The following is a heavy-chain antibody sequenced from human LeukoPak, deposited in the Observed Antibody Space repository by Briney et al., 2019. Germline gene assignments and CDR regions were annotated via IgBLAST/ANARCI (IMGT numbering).Heavy chain of an antibody. CDR1: GFTFSSYA. CDR2: IYSGGST. J-gene: IGHJ4*02. V-gene: IGHV3-66*01. CDR3: ASPPEGWRWLVLVY. Sequence: PGGSLRLSCAASGFTFSSYAMSWVRQAPGKGLEWVSVIYSGGSTYYADSVKGRFTISRDNSKNTLYLQMNSLRAEDTAVYYCASPPEGWRWLVLVYWGQGTLVTVSS. D-gene: IGHD6-19*01.